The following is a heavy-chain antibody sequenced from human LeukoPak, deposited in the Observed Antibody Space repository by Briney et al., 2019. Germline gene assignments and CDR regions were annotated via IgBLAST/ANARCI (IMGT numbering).Heavy chain of an antibody. Sequence: GASVKVSCKASGYTFTSYGISWVRQAPGQGLEWMGWISAYNGNTNYAQKLQGRVTMTTDTSTSTAYMELRSLRSDDTAVYYCARDPRPSYYYDSSGYYLPDYWGQGTLVTVSS. CDR3: ARDPRPSYYYDSSGYYLPDY. V-gene: IGHV1-18*01. J-gene: IGHJ4*02. CDR1: GYTFTSYG. CDR2: ISAYNGNT. D-gene: IGHD3-22*01.